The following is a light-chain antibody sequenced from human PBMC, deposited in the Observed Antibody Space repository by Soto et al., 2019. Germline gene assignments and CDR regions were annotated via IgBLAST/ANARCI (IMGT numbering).Light chain of an antibody. V-gene: IGKV3-20*01. CDR1: QTIPNNY. J-gene: IGKJ1*01. CDR3: QRYGSSTT. Sequence: IVLTQSPSTLSLSPGDRATLSCRASQTIPNNYLAWYQQKPGQAPRLLIYGASSRATGIPDRFSGSGSGTYFTLTISGLEPEDFAVYFCQRYGSSTTFGQGTKVDIK. CDR2: GAS.